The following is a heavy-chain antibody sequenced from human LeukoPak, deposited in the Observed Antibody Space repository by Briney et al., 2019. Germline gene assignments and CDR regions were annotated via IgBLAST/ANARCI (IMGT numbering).Heavy chain of an antibody. J-gene: IGHJ5*02. Sequence: SPTLSLTCAIAGDSVSSNSAAWNWIRQSPSRGLEWLGRTYYRSKWYNDYAVSVNSRITINPDTSKNQFSLQLNSVTPEDTAAYYCARGRYNWNYAWFDPWGQGTLVTVSS. D-gene: IGHD1-7*01. V-gene: IGHV6-1*01. CDR3: ARGRYNWNYAWFDP. CDR1: GDSVSSNSAA. CDR2: TYYRSKWYN.